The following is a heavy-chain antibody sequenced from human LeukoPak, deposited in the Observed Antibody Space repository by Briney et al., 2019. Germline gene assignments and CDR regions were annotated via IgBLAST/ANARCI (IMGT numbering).Heavy chain of an antibody. Sequence: GESLKISCKVSGYTFSSYWIGWVRQMPGKGLEWMGIIYLGDSDTRYSPSFQGQVTISADKSISTAYLQWSSLKASDTAMYYCARRLRPDSSSSLGYWGQGTLVTVSS. CDR3: ARRLRPDSSSSLGY. V-gene: IGHV5-51*01. CDR1: GYTFSSYW. CDR2: IYLGDSDT. J-gene: IGHJ4*02. D-gene: IGHD6-6*01.